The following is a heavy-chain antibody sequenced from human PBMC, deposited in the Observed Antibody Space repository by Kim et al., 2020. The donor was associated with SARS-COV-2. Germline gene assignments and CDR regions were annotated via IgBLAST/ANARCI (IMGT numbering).Heavy chain of an antibody. CDR2: ISYDGSNK. Sequence: GGSLRLSCAASGFTFSSYGMHWVRQAPGKGLEWVAVISYDGSNKYYADSVKGRFTISRDNSKNTLYLQMNSLRAEDTAVYYCASFGYSSSWGQGTLVTVSS. CDR3: ASFGYSSS. CDR1: GFTFSSYG. V-gene: IGHV3-30*03. J-gene: IGHJ4*02. D-gene: IGHD6-13*01.